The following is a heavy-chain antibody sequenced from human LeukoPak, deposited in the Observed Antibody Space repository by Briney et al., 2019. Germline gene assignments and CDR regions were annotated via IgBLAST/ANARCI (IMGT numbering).Heavy chain of an antibody. CDR3: ARVPSSGYSPYYYYYGMDV. D-gene: IGHD3-22*01. CDR1: GFSVSNNY. CDR2: IRSSSSTI. V-gene: IGHV3-11*01. Sequence: GGSLRLSCAASGFSVSNNYMSWVRQAPGKGLEWVSYIRSSSSTIYYADSVKGRFTISRDNAKNSLYLQMNSLRAEDTAVYYCARVPSSGYSPYYYYYGMDVWGQGTTVTVSS. J-gene: IGHJ6*02.